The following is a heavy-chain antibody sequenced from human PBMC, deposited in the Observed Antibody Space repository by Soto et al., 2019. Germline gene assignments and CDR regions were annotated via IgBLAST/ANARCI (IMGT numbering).Heavy chain of an antibody. CDR3: ARDYFDSSDYTTNWFDP. V-gene: IGHV4-39*01. CDR1: WYSINNSRFY. CDR2: IYHTGNA. J-gene: IGHJ5*02. Sequence: GTLSLTCSVSWYSINNSRFYLAGVRQPPGEGLEWIGSIYHTGNAYYNPSLKSRVTIFVDTSKNQFSLKLTSVTAADTALYYCARDYFDSSDYTTNWFDPWGQGALVTVSS. D-gene: IGHD3-22*01.